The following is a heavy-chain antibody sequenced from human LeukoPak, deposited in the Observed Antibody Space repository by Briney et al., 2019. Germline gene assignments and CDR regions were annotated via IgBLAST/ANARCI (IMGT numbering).Heavy chain of an antibody. CDR1: GFTFSSYA. V-gene: IGHV3-23*01. CDR2: ISGSGGST. CDR3: AREHIVVVPAAIKGPHYYYYYGMDV. D-gene: IGHD2-2*02. J-gene: IGHJ6*02. Sequence: QPGGSLRLSCAASGFTFSSYAMSWVRQAPGKGLEWVSAISGSGGSTYYADSVKGRFTISRDNSKNTLYLQMNSLRAEDTAVYYCAREHIVVVPAAIKGPHYYYYYGMDVWGQGTTVTVSS.